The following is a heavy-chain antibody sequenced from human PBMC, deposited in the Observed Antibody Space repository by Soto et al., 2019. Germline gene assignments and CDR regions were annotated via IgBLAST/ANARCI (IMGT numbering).Heavy chain of an antibody. V-gene: IGHV4-59*01. Sequence: PSETLSLTCTVSGGSISSYYWSWIRQPPGKGLEWIGYIYYSGSTNYNPSLKSRVTISVDTSKNQFSLKLSSVTAADTAVYYCASFGALHNFDYWGQGTLVTVSS. CDR2: IYYSGST. D-gene: IGHD3-3*01. J-gene: IGHJ4*02. CDR1: GGSISSYY. CDR3: ASFGALHNFDY.